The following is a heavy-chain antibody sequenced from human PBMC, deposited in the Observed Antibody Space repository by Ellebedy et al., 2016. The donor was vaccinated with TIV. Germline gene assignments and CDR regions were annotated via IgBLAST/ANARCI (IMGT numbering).Heavy chain of an antibody. CDR2: LYFSGRT. Sequence: MPSEALSLTCSVSGGSISDFSHYWGWIRQSPGRGLEWIGSLYFSGRTYYNPSLKSRLTMSVDTSKNQFSLRLTSVTAADTAIYYCARLSDYGGVFEHWGQGTLVPVSS. V-gene: IGHV4-39*01. CDR3: ARLSDYGGVFEH. J-gene: IGHJ4*02. CDR1: GGSISDFSHY. D-gene: IGHD4-23*01.